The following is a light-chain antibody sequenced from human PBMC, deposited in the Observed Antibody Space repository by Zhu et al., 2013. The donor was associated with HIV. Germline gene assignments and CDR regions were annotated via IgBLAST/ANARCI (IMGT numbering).Light chain of an antibody. CDR1: QSVSSSY. CDR3: QQYDSSEKT. CDR2: GAS. J-gene: IGKJ1*01. Sequence: EIVLTQSPGTLSLSPGERATLSCRASQSVSSSYLAWYQQKPGQAPRLLIYGASNRATGIPDRFSGSGSGTDFTLTISRLEPEDFAVYYCQQYDSSEKTFGQGTKVEIK. V-gene: IGKV3-20*01.